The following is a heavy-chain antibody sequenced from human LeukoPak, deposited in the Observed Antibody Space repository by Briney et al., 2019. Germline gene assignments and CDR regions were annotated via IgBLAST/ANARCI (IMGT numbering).Heavy chain of an antibody. CDR2: IYYNGGT. D-gene: IGHD6-13*01. Sequence: SSETLPLTCTVSGGSIISSSHYWAWIRQPPGKGLEWIGSIYYNGGTFYSPSLKSRASISVDTSKNQFSLKLSSVTAADTSVYFCAREEASAADYWGQGTLVTVSP. J-gene: IGHJ4*02. V-gene: IGHV4-39*01. CDR1: GGSIISSSHY. CDR3: AREEASAADY.